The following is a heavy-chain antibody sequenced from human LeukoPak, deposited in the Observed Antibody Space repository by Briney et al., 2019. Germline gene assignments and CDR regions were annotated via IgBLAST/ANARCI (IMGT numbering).Heavy chain of an antibody. J-gene: IGHJ2*01. Sequence: PGGSLRLSCAASGFTFSSYEMNWVRQAPGKGLEWVSYISSSGSTIYYADSVKGRFTISRDNSKNTLYLQMNSLRAEDTAVYYCAKSSGTYSLWYFDLWGRGTLVTVSS. V-gene: IGHV3-48*03. CDR2: ISSSGSTI. CDR3: AKSSGTYSLWYFDL. CDR1: GFTFSSYE. D-gene: IGHD1-26*01.